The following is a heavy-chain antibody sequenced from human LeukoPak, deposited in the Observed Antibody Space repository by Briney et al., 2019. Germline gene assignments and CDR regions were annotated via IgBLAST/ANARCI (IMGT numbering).Heavy chain of an antibody. V-gene: IGHV6-1*01. CDR3: ARGSHSSSWYFDY. J-gene: IGHJ4*02. Sequence: SQTLSLTCAISRDIVSSNSPTWIWIRQSPSRGLEWLVRTYYRSKWYNDYAVSVKSRLTINPDTSKNQFSLHLNSVTPEDTAVYYCARGSHSSSWYFDYWGQGTLVTVSS. D-gene: IGHD6-13*01. CDR2: TYYRSKWYN. CDR1: RDIVSSNSPT.